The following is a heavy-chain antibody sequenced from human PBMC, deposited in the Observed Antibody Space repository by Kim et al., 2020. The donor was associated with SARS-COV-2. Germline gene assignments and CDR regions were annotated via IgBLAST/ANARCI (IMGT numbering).Heavy chain of an antibody. D-gene: IGHD1-7*01. V-gene: IGHV1-2*06. CDR2: INPDSGGT. Sequence: ASVKVSCKASGYTFSAYYLHWVRQAPGQGLEWMGRINPDSGGTNSAQKFQGRVTMTRDTSITTAYMELSSLRSDDTAVYYCALFQHELPWDYWGQGTLVTVSS. CDR3: ALFQHELPWDY. CDR1: GYTFSAYY. J-gene: IGHJ4*02.